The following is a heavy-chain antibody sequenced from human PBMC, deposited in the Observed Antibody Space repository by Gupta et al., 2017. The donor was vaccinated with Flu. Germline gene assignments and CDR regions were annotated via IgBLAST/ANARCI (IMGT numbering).Heavy chain of an antibody. V-gene: IGHV3-48*02. D-gene: IGHD6-25*01. CDR3: VRAQRSRDNWFDP. Sequence: EVQLVESGGGLVQPGGSLRLSCVAYLFTFSDYGMNWVRQAPGKGLEWVSYISGSSSKRHYADSVKGRFTMSRDNAKYSLDVQMSSVRDEDTAVYYCVRAQRSRDNWFDPWGQGTLVTVSS. CDR2: ISGSSSKR. CDR1: LFTFSDYG. J-gene: IGHJ5*02.